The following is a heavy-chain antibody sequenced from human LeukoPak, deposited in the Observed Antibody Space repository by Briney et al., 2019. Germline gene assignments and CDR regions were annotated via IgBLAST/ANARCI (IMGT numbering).Heavy chain of an antibody. CDR2: ISGSSGII. CDR1: GFTVSSNY. J-gene: IGHJ4*02. D-gene: IGHD1-26*01. V-gene: IGHV3-21*05. CDR3: ARADEWELPEY. Sequence: GGSLRLSCAASGFTVSSNYMSWVRQAPGKGLEWVSYISGSSGIIYYADSVKGRFTISRDNAKNSLYLQMNSLRAEDTAVYYCARADEWELPEYWGQGTLVTVSS.